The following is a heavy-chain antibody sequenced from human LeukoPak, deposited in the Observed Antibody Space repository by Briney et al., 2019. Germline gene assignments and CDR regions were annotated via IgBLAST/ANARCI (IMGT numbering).Heavy chain of an antibody. CDR1: GYTFTGYH. D-gene: IGHD3-10*01. CDR3: ARDDPLWFGELRRGSGYNWFDP. Sequence: ASVKVSCKASGYTFTGYHLHWVRQAPGQGLEWMGNMNPNSGGTNSAQKFQGRVIMTRDTSTSTAYMELRSLRSDDTAVYYCARDDPLWFGELRRGSGYNWFDPWGQGTLVTVSS. V-gene: IGHV1-2*02. CDR2: MNPNSGGT. J-gene: IGHJ5*02.